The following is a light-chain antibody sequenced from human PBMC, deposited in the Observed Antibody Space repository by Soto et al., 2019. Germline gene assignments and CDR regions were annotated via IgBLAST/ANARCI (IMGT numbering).Light chain of an antibody. CDR3: NSYARTYVLV. V-gene: IGLV2-14*01. Sequence: QSALTQPASVSGSPGQSITISCTGTSSDIVAYNYVSWYQQHAGKAPKLMIYEVSNRPSGVSHRFSGSKSGNTASLTISGLQAEDEADYYCNSYARTYVLVFGGGTKVTVL. CDR1: SSDIVAYNY. J-gene: IGLJ3*02. CDR2: EVS.